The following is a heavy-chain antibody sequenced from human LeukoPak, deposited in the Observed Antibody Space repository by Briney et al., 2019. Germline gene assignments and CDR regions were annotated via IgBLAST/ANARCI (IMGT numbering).Heavy chain of an antibody. CDR2: IYHSGST. D-gene: IGHD6-6*01. CDR3: AREEAARPFYYYYFMDV. J-gene: IGHJ6*03. CDR1: GGSISSSNW. V-gene: IGHV4-4*02. Sequence: PSGTLSLTCAVSGGSISSSNWWSWVRQPPGKGLEWIGEIYHSGSTNYNPSLKSRVTISVDKSKNQFSLKLSSVTAADTAIYYCAREEAARPFYYYYFMDVWGKGTTVTVSS.